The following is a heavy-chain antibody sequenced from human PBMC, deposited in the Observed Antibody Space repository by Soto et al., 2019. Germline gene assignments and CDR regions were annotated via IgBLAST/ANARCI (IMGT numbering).Heavy chain of an antibody. CDR1: GGSISNYY. Sequence: QVQLQASGPGLVKPSETLSLTCTVSGGSISNYYWSWIRQSPVMGLEWIGSIYSSGIANYSPSPNSRIIISVTPSKNQFSLKLNSVTAADTAVYFCARGGTSWTGAWYFDLWCRGTMVTVSS. V-gene: IGHV4-59*01. J-gene: IGHJ2*01. CDR3: ARGGTSWTGAWYFDL. CDR2: IYSSGIA. D-gene: IGHD6-13*01.